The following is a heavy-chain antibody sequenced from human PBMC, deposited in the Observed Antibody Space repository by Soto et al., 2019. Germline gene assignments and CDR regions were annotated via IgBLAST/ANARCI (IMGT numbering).Heavy chain of an antibody. D-gene: IGHD2-15*01. CDR2: FDPEDGET. V-gene: IGHV1-24*01. CDR3: ASEISFGGSSAGDAFDL. CDR1: GYTLTELS. Sequence: ASVKVSWKVSGYTLTELSMHWVRQVPGKGLDWMGGFDPEDGETIYAQKFQGRVTMTEDTSTDPAYMGLSGLISGDTAVYFCASEISFGGSSAGDAFDLWGQGSMVSVSS. J-gene: IGHJ3*01.